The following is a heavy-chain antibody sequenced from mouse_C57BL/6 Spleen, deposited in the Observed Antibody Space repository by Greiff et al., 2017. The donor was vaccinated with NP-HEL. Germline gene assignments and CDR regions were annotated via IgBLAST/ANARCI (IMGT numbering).Heavy chain of an antibody. D-gene: IGHD2-3*01. CDR2: IDPSDSYT. V-gene: IGHV1-50*01. Sequence: QVQLQQSGAELVKPGASVKLSCKASGYTFTSYWMQWVKQRPGQGLEWIGEIDPSDSYTNYNQKFKGKATLTVDTSSSTAYMQLSSLTSEDSAVYYCARGDDGDYWGQGTSVTVSS. CDR3: ARGDDGDY. CDR1: GYTFTSYW. J-gene: IGHJ4*01.